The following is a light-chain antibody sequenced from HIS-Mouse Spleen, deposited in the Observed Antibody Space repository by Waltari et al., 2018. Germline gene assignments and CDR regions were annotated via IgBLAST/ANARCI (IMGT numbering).Light chain of an antibody. J-gene: IGKJ1*01. CDR3: QQYNNWPSWT. CDR1: QSVSSN. CDR2: GAS. V-gene: IGKV3-15*01. Sequence: EIVMTQSPATLSVSQGERATLSCRASQSVSSNLAWYQQKPGQAPRLLIYGASTRATGIPARFSGSGSGTEFTLTISSMQSEDFAVYYCQQYNNWPSWTFGQGTKVEIK.